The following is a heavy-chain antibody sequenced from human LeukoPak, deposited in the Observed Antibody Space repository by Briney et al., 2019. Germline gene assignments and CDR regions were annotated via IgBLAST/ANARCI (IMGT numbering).Heavy chain of an antibody. Sequence: SAKVSCKASGGTFSSYAISWVRQAPGQGLEWMGGIIPIFGTANYAQKFQGRVTITTDESTSTAYMELSSLRSEDTAVYYCARESGSGSIDAFDIWGQGTMVTVSS. CDR3: ARESGSGSIDAFDI. CDR1: GGTFSSYA. D-gene: IGHD2-15*01. J-gene: IGHJ3*02. CDR2: IIPIFGTA. V-gene: IGHV1-69*05.